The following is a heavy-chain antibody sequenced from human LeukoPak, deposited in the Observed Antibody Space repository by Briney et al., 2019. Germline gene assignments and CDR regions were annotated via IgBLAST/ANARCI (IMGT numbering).Heavy chain of an antibody. CDR2: INPNSGGT. J-gene: IGHJ4*02. V-gene: IGHV1-2*02. D-gene: IGHD3-22*01. CDR1: GYTFTGYY. CDR3: ARDRRDRTYYYDSSGYYPFDY. Sequence: ASVKVSCKASGYTFTGYYMHWVRQAPGQGLEWRGWINPNSGGTNYAQKFQGRVTMTRDTSISTAYMELSRLRSDDTAVYYCARDRRDRTYYYDSSGYYPFDYWGQGTLVTVSS.